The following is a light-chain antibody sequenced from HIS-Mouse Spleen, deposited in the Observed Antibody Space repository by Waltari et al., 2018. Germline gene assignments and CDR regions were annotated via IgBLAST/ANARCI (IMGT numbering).Light chain of an antibody. V-gene: IGLV2-23*01. CDR1: SSDVGSYNL. CDR3: CSHAGSSTWV. CDR2: EGS. Sequence: QSALTQPASVSGSPGQSITISCTGTSSDVGSYNLVSWYQQHPGKAPKLMIYEGSKRPSGVSKRFSGSKSGNTASLTISGLQAEDEADYYCCSHAGSSTWVFGGGTKLTVL. J-gene: IGLJ3*02.